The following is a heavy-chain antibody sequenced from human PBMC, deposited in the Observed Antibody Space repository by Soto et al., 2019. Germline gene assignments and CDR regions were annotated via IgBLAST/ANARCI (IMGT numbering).Heavy chain of an antibody. D-gene: IGHD3-10*01. J-gene: IGHJ6*02. CDR2: IGDIDDP. CDR1: GFTIRNYD. Sequence: EVQLVESGGGLAQPGGSLRLSCAASGFTIRNYDMPWVRQTTGKGLEWVSGIGDIDDPYYADSVKGRFTITREIDKNSLYLQMDGLRAGDSAVYYCARGPPRGRERTYYYRMDVWGQGTTVTVSS. V-gene: IGHV3-13*05. CDR3: ARGPPRGRERTYYYRMDV.